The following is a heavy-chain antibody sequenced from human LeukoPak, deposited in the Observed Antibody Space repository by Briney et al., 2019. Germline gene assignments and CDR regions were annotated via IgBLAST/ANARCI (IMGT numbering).Heavy chain of an antibody. V-gene: IGHV6-1*01. CDR3: ARELPYSSGWYNAFDI. CDR1: GDSVSSNSAA. Sequence: SPTLSLTFAISGDSVSSNSAAWNWIRQSPSRGLEWLGSTYYRSKWYNDYGVSVKSRITINPDTSKNQFSLQLNSVTPEDTAVYYCARELPYSSGWYNAFDIWGQGTMVTVSS. CDR2: TYYRSKWYN. J-gene: IGHJ3*02. D-gene: IGHD6-19*01.